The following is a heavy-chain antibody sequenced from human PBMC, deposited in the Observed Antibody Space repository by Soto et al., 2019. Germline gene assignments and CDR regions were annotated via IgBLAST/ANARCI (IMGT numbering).Heavy chain of an antibody. V-gene: IGHV3-7*01. Sequence: LRLSCAASGFTFSTYWMDWVRQTPGKGLEWVANINQDGSAKNYVDSVEGRFTIYRDNAKNSLYLQMSSLTAEDSALYYCSRSLNSWGQGTLVTVSS. CDR2: INQDGSAK. J-gene: IGHJ4*02. CDR3: SRSLNS. CDR1: GFTFSTYW.